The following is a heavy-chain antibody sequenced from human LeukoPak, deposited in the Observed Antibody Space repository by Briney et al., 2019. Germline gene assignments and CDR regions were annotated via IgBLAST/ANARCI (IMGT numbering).Heavy chain of an antibody. CDR2: IYSGGST. D-gene: IGHD3-22*01. V-gene: IGHV3-53*01. Sequence: GGSLRLSCAASGFTFSSYAMTWVRQAPGKGLEWVSVIYSGGSTYYADSVKGRFTISRDNSKNTLYLQMNSLRAEDTAVYYCARDSYYDSSGYSDAFDIWGQGTMVTVSS. J-gene: IGHJ3*02. CDR1: GFTFSSYA. CDR3: ARDSYYDSSGYSDAFDI.